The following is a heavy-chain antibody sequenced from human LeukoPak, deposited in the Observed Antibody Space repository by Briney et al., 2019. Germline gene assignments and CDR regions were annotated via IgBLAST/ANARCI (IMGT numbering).Heavy chain of an antibody. D-gene: IGHD4-23*01. CDR3: AREVYGGNPLDY. J-gene: IGHJ4*02. V-gene: IGHV3-21*01. Sequence: GGSLRLSCAASGFTFSSYSMNWVRQAPGKGLEWVSSISSSSSYIYYADSVKGRFTISRDNAKNSLYLQMNSLRAEDTAVYYCAREVYGGNPLDYWGQGTLVTVSS. CDR1: GFTFSSYS. CDR2: ISSSSSYI.